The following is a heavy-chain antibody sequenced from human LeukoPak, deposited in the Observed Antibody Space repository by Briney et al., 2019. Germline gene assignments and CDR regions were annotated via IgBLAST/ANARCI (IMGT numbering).Heavy chain of an antibody. D-gene: IGHD6-19*01. CDR2: ISSTSSYI. Sequence: PGRSLRLSCAASGFSFNIYSMNWVRQAPGKGLEWVSSISSTSSYIYYAELVRGRFTISRDNAKNSLYLQMNSLRAEDTAVYYCARGEGWAVAGVIDYWGQGTLVTVSS. CDR3: ARGEGWAVAGVIDY. CDR1: GFSFNIYS. V-gene: IGHV3-21*01. J-gene: IGHJ4*02.